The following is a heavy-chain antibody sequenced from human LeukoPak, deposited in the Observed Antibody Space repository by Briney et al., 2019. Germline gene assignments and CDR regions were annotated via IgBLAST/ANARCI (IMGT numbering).Heavy chain of an antibody. CDR2: ISYDGSNK. V-gene: IGHV3-30*03. J-gene: IGHJ4*02. CDR1: RFTFSSYG. D-gene: IGHD6-19*01. Sequence: GGSLRLSCAASRFTFSSYGMHWVRQAPGKGLEWVAVISYDGSNKYYAGSVKGQFTISRENAKNSLYLQMNSLRAGDTAVYYCARGRGYSSGWFGSDEYYFDYWGQGTLVTVSS. CDR3: ARGRGYSSGWFGSDEYYFDY.